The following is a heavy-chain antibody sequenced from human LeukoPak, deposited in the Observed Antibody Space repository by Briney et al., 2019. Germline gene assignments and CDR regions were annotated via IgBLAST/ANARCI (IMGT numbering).Heavy chain of an antibody. V-gene: IGHV3-9*01. J-gene: IGHJ6*02. CDR1: GFTFDGYA. Sequence: GGSLRLSCAASGFTFDGYAMHWVRQAPGKGLEWVSGISWNSGSIGYADSVKGRFTISRDNAKNSLYLQMNSLRAEDTALYYCAKAPINSLRTLVDVWGQGTTVTVSS. CDR2: ISWNSGSI. D-gene: IGHD1/OR15-1a*01. CDR3: AKAPINSLRTLVDV.